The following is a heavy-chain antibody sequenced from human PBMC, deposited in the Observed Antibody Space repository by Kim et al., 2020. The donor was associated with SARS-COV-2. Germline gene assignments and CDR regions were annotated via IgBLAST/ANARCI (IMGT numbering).Heavy chain of an antibody. CDR2: ISSSSSYT. V-gene: IGHV3-11*06. D-gene: IGHD6-6*01. CDR3: ARCREYSSSPYYYYGMDV. Sequence: GGSLRLSCAASGFTFSDYYMSWIRQAPGKGLEWVSYISSSSSYTNYADSVKGRFTISRDNAKNSLYLQMNSLRAEDTAVYYCARCREYSSSPYYYYGMDVWGQGTTVTVSS. CDR1: GFTFSDYY. J-gene: IGHJ6*02.